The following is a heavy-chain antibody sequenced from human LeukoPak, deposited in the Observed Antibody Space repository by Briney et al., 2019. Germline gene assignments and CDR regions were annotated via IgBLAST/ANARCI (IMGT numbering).Heavy chain of an antibody. CDR1: GYSFTSYW. J-gene: IGHJ4*02. D-gene: IGHD4-23*01. Sequence: GESLKISCKGSGYSFTSYWIGWVRQMPGKGLEWMGIIYPGDSGTRYSPSFQGQVTISADKSISTAYLQWSSLKASDTAMYYCARHRRDYGGNSDYFDYWGQGTLVTVSS. V-gene: IGHV5-51*01. CDR2: IYPGDSGT. CDR3: ARHRRDYGGNSDYFDY.